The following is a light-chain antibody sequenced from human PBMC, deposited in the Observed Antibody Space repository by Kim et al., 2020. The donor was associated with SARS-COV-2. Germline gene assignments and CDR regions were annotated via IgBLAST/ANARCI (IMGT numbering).Light chain of an antibody. CDR2: EVS. V-gene: IGLV2-23*02. Sequence: QSALTQPASVSGSPGQSITISCTGTSSDVGSYNLVSLYQQHPGKAPKLMIYEVSKRPSGVSNRFSGSKSGNTASLTISGLQAEDEADYYCCSYAGSYVFGTGTKVTVL. CDR3: CSYAGSYV. CDR1: SSDVGSYNL. J-gene: IGLJ1*01.